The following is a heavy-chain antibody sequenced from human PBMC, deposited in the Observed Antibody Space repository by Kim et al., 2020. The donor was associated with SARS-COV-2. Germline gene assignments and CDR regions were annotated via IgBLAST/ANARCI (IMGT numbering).Heavy chain of an antibody. V-gene: IGHV3-73*01. CDR2: IRSKANSYAT. CDR1: GST. J-gene: IGHJ3*02. D-gene: IGHD6-19*01. Sequence: GSTMHWVRQASGKGLEWVGRIRSKANSYATAYAASVKNRFTISRDDSKNTAYLQMNSLKTEDTAVYYCTRVNPIAGGWYDAFDIWGQGTMV. CDR3: TRVNPIAGGWYDAFDI.